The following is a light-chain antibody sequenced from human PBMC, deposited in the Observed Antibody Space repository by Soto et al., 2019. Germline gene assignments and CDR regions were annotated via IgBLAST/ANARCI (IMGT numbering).Light chain of an antibody. Sequence: STLSGSVGDRVTITCLSIQTISRWLAWYQQKPGKAPKLLIYKASTLKSGVPSRFSGSGSGTEFTLTISSLQSEDFAAYYFEPYYRHSEAFGQGTKVDI. CDR3: EPYYRHSEA. J-gene: IGKJ1*01. CDR1: QTISRW. V-gene: IGKV1-5*03. CDR2: KAS.